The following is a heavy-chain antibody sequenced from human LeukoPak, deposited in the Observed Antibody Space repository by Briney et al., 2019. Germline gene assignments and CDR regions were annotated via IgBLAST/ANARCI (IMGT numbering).Heavy chain of an antibody. CDR2: IYHSGST. CDR3: ARVNYYGSGSYCTDY. V-gene: IGHV4-30-2*01. J-gene: IGHJ4*02. D-gene: IGHD3-10*01. Sequence: TSETLSLTCAVSGGSISSGGYSWSWIRQPPGKGLEWIGYIYHSGSTYYNPSLKSRVTISVDRSKNQFSLKLSSVTAADTAVYYCARVNYYGSGSYCTDYWGQGTLVTVPS. CDR1: GGSISSGGYS.